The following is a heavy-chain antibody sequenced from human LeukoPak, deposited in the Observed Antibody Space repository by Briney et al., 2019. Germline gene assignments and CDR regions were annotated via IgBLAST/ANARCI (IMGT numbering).Heavy chain of an antibody. CDR1: GFTFSSYA. D-gene: IGHD6-13*01. CDR2: ISYDGSNK. CDR3: ARGPDSSSWTYYYYYYMDV. J-gene: IGHJ6*03. V-gene: IGHV3-30-3*01. Sequence: GGSLRLSFAASGFTFSSYAMHWVRQAPGKGLEWVAVISYDGSNKYYADSVKGRFTISRDNSKNTLYLQMNSLRAEDTAVYYCARGPDSSSWTYYYYYYMDVWGKGTTVTVSS.